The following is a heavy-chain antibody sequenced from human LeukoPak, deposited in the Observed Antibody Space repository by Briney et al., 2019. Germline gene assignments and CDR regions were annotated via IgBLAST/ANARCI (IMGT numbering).Heavy chain of an antibody. D-gene: IGHD3-10*01. CDR3: AGTSKYIGSGRDDAFDI. CDR2: IYYSGST. Sequence: SETLSLTCTVSGASISGSNYYWSWIRQSPGKGLEWIGYIYYSGSTYYNPSLKSRVIISVDTSMSQFSLKLTSMTAADTAMYYCAGTSKYIGSGRDDAFDIWGQGTMVIVSS. V-gene: IGHV4-30-4*01. J-gene: IGHJ3*02. CDR1: GASISGSNYY.